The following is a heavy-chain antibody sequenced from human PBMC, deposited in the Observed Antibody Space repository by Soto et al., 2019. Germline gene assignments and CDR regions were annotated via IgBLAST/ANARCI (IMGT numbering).Heavy chain of an antibody. V-gene: IGHV1-18*01. CDR1: GYTFTSYG. Sequence: QVQLVQSGAEVKKPGASVKVSCKASGYTFTSYGISWVRQAPGQGLEWMGWISAYNGNTNYAQKLQGRVTMTTDTSTSTAYMELRSLRSDDTAVYYCARDLGYSSSWYLTGYYYGMDVWGQGNTVTVAS. CDR3: ARDLGYSSSWYLTGYYYGMDV. D-gene: IGHD6-13*01. CDR2: ISAYNGNT. J-gene: IGHJ6*02.